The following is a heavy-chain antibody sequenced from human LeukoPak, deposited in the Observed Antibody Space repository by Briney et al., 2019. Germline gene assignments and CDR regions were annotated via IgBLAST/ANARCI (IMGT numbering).Heavy chain of an antibody. Sequence: GGSLRLSCGVSGFTFSSYEMNWVRQAPGKGLEWVSYISSSGTTIYYADSVKGRFTISRDNAKNSLYLQMNSLRAEDTAIYYCAREDYDVSTGYYTYYFDYWGQGTLVTVSS. J-gene: IGHJ4*02. CDR3: AREDYDVSTGYYTYYFDY. CDR2: ISSSGTTI. V-gene: IGHV3-48*03. D-gene: IGHD3-9*01. CDR1: GFTFSSYE.